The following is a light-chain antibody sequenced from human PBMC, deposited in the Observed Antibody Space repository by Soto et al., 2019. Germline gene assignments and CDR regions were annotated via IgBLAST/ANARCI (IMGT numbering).Light chain of an antibody. J-gene: IGKJ3*01. Sequence: EMVSTQSPGTLSLSPGERATLYFRASQSVSSSYLGWYQQKPGQAPRLLMYGASSRATGIPERFSGSGSGTDFTLTISSLEAEDSAIYYCQQRGSWPATVGPGTKVDIK. CDR1: QSVSSSY. CDR3: QQRGSWPAT. V-gene: IGKV3D-20*02. CDR2: GAS.